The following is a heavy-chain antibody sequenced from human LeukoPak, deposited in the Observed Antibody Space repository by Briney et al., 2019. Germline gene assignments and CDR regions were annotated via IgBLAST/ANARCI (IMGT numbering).Heavy chain of an antibody. V-gene: IGHV3-30-3*01. CDR3: ANSLISSSQVDY. J-gene: IGHJ4*02. D-gene: IGHD6-6*01. Sequence: PGRSLRLSCAASGFTFSSYAMHWVRQAPGKGLEWVAVISYDGSNEYYADSVKGRFTIFRDNSKNTLYLQMNSLRAEDTAVYYCANSLISSSQVDYWGQGTLVTVSS. CDR2: ISYDGSNE. CDR1: GFTFSSYA.